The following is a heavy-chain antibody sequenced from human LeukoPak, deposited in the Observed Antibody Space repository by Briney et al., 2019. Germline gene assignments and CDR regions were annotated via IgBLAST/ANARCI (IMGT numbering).Heavy chain of an antibody. J-gene: IGHJ4*02. Sequence: ASVKVSCKASGYTFTSYGIGWVRQAPGQGLEWMGWISAYNGNTHYAQKLQGRVTMTTDTSTSTVYMELRSLRAEDTAVYYCAKSGYSSSWHIGYFDYWGQGTLVTVSS. CDR2: ISAYNGNT. D-gene: IGHD6-13*01. V-gene: IGHV1-18*01. CDR3: AKSGYSSSWHIGYFDY. CDR1: GYTFTSYG.